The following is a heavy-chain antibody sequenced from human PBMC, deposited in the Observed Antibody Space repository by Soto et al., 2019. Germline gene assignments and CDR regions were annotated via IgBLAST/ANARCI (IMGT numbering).Heavy chain of an antibody. J-gene: IGHJ4*02. CDR3: ARGQYYAFDY. Sequence: QVQLQQSGPGLVTPSQTLSLTCAIFGDSVSGHSVAWNWIRQSPSRGLEWVGRTYYRSKWFNDYSAAVKSRINVNPDTSQNQVTLLLSSVTPEDTAVYSCARGQYYAFDYWGQGTLVTVSS. CDR2: TYYRSKWFN. CDR1: GDSVSGHSVA. D-gene: IGHD3-10*01. V-gene: IGHV6-1*01.